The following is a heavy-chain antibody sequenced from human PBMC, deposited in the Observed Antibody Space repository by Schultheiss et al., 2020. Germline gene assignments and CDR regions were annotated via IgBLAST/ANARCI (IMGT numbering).Heavy chain of an antibody. D-gene: IGHD3-16*01. Sequence: GGSLRLSCAASGFTFSSYGMHWVRQAPGKGLEWVAVIWYDGSNKYYADSVKGRFTISRDNSKNTLYLQMNSLRAEDTAVYYCARDGITNTNLYHVNWFDPWGPGTLVTVSS. J-gene: IGHJ5*02. CDR3: ARDGITNTNLYHVNWFDP. CDR1: GFTFSSYG. CDR2: IWYDGSNK. V-gene: IGHV3-33*01.